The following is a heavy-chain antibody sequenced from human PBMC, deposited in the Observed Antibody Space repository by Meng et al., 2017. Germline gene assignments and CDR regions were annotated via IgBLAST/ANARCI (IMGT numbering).Heavy chain of an antibody. Sequence: VELVQSGAEVKNPGASVKVSCKPSGYNFPDSYIHWVRRAPGQGLEWMGRINPKSGDTHYAQKFQARVTMTGDTSISTAYMELSGLRSDDTAMYYCARDEDISAAGKLFGDYWGQGTLVTVSS. CDR2: INPKSGDT. D-gene: IGHD6-25*01. V-gene: IGHV1-2*06. J-gene: IGHJ4*02. CDR1: GYNFPDSY. CDR3: ARDEDISAAGKLFGDY.